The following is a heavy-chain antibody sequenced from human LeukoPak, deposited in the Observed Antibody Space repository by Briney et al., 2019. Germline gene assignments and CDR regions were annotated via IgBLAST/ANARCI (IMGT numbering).Heavy chain of an antibody. J-gene: IGHJ4*02. Sequence: GASVKVSCKASGYTVTGYFMHWERQAPGQGLEWMGWINPNSGATHYARRFQGKGTMTRDTSITKDYLELSRLSSNDKDVYFCARLSERYYFAYWGQGTLVTVSS. CDR2: INPNSGAT. V-gene: IGHV1-2*02. CDR3: ARLSERYYFAY. CDR1: GYTVTGYF.